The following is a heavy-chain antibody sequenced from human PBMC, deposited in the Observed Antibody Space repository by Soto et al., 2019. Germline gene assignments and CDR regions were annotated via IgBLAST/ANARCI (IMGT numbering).Heavy chain of an antibody. CDR1: GGTFSSYA. CDR3: ARSIVVVTAADY. D-gene: IGHD2-21*02. V-gene: IGHV1-69*05. CDR2: IIPIFGTA. J-gene: IGHJ4*02. Sequence: SVKVSCKASGGTFSSYAISWVRQAPGQGLEWMGGIIPIFGTANYAQKFQGRVTITRDTSASTAYMELSSLRSEDTTVYYCARSIVVVTAADYWGQGTLVTVSS.